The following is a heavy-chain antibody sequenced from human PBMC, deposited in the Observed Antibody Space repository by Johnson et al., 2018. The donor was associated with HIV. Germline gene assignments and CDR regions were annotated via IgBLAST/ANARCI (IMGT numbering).Heavy chain of an antibody. Sequence: EVQVVESGGGLVQPGGSLRLSCVASGFTFSSYDMHWVRQATGKGLEWVSGIGTAGDTYYPGSVKGRFTISRENAKNSLYLQMNSLRVGDTAVYYCVRGGDTSEYAFDFWGQGTMVTVSS. CDR3: VRGGDTSEYAFDF. CDR2: IGTAGDT. V-gene: IGHV3-13*01. CDR1: GFTFSSYD. J-gene: IGHJ3*01. D-gene: IGHD3-16*01.